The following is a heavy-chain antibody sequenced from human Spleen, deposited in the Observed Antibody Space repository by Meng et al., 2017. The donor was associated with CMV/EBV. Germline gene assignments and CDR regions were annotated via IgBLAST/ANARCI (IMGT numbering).Heavy chain of an antibody. CDR1: GGSISSYY. CDR2: IYYSGST. J-gene: IGHJ4*02. Sequence: SETLSLTCTVSGGSISSYYWSWLRQPPGKGLEWIGYIYYSGSTNYNPSLKSRVTISVDTSFNTAYMELSSLRSDDTAVYYCAREVDSSSWYVPGYWGQGTLVTVSS. CDR3: AREVDSSSWYVPGY. D-gene: IGHD6-13*01. V-gene: IGHV4-59*01.